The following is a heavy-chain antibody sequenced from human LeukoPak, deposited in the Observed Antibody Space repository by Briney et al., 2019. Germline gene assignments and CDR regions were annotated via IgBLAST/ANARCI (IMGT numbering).Heavy chain of an antibody. V-gene: IGHV3-49*04. CDR3: ARAYDSSGYYQAY. CDR2: IRSKAYRGTT. Sequence: GGSLRLSCTASGFTFGDYAVNWVCQAPGKGLEWVGFIRSKAYRGTTEYAASVEGRFTISRDDSKSIAYLQMNSLKAEDTAVYYCARAYDSSGYYQAYWGQGTLVTVSS. J-gene: IGHJ4*02. CDR1: GFTFGDYA. D-gene: IGHD3-22*01.